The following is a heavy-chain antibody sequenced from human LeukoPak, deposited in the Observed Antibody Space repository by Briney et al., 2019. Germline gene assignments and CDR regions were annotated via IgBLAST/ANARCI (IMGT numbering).Heavy chain of an antibody. V-gene: IGHV1-24*01. Sequence: GASVKVSCKVSGYTLTVLSMHWVRQAPGTGLERMGGFDPEDGETIYAQKFQGRVTMTEDTSTDTAYMELSSLRSEDTAVYYCATPPYYYDSSGYSHDYWGQGTLVAVSS. D-gene: IGHD3-22*01. CDR1: GYTLTVLS. CDR3: ATPPYYYDSSGYSHDY. J-gene: IGHJ4*02. CDR2: FDPEDGET.